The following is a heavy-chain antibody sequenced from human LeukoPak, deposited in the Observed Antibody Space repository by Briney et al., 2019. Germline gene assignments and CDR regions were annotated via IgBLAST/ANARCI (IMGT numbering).Heavy chain of an antibody. CDR2: INHSGST. V-gene: IGHV4-34*01. J-gene: IGHJ4*02. Sequence: SETLSLTCTVSGGSISGYYWSWIRQPPGKGLEWIGEINHSGSTNYNPSLKSRVTISVDTSKNQFSLKLSSVTAADTAVYYCARTPYLYDYVWGRHDYWGQGTLVTVSS. CDR3: ARTPYLYDYVWGRHDY. CDR1: GGSISGYY. D-gene: IGHD3-16*01.